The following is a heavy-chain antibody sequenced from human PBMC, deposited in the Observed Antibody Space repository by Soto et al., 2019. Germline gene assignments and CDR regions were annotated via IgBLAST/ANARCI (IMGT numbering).Heavy chain of an antibody. CDR1: GFTFSNYA. D-gene: IGHD2-2*02. CDR3: VKALSARYNSAKAFDV. J-gene: IGHJ3*01. Sequence: GESLKISCSASGFTFSNYAMHWVRQAPGKGLEYVSAITSNGGSTYYPDSMNGRFTIFRDNSENTLYLQMSSLRVEDTAFYYCVKALSARYNSAKAFDVWGQGTMVTVS. V-gene: IGHV3-64D*06. CDR2: ITSNGGST.